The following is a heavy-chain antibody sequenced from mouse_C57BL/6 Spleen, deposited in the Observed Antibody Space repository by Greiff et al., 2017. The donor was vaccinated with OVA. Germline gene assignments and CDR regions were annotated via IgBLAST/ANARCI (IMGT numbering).Heavy chain of an antibody. Sequence: VQLQQSGPELVKPGASVKISCKASGYAFSSSWMNWVKQRPGKGLEWIGRIYPGDGDTNYNGKFEGKATLTADKSSSTAYMQLSSLTSEDSAVYFCARYYYGSSYGYFDVWGTGTTVTVSS. J-gene: IGHJ1*03. CDR2: IYPGDGDT. D-gene: IGHD1-1*01. V-gene: IGHV1-82*01. CDR1: GYAFSSSW. CDR3: ARYYYGSSYGYFDV.